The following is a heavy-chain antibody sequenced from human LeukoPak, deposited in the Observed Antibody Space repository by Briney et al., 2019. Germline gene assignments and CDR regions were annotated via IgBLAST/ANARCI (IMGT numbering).Heavy chain of an antibody. Sequence: GGSLRLSCAASGFTFSDYYMSWIRQAPGKGLEWVSYISSSGSTIYYADSVKGRLTISRDNAKNSLYLQMNSLRAEDTAVYYCARAPWLLSGRRDDAFDIWGQGTMVTVSS. CDR1: GFTFSDYY. CDR2: ISSSGSTI. D-gene: IGHD3-3*01. V-gene: IGHV3-11*01. CDR3: ARAPWLLSGRRDDAFDI. J-gene: IGHJ3*02.